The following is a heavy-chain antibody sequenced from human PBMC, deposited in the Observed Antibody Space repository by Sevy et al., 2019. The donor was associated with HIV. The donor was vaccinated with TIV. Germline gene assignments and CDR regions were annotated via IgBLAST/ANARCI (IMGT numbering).Heavy chain of an antibody. V-gene: IGHV3-23*01. J-gene: IGHJ4*02. CDR3: AKRNTN. Sequence: GGSLRLSCAASGFTFSTYAMTGVRQGPGKGLEWVSSISASGGSTFYADSVKGRFTISRDNSKNTLYLQMNSLRADDTAVYYCAKRNTNWGQGTLVTVSS. CDR1: GFTFSTYA. CDR2: ISASGGST.